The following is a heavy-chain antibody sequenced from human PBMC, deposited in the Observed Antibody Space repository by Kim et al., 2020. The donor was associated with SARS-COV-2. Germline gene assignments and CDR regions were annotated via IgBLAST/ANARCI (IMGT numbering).Heavy chain of an antibody. CDR3: ARDSSSWSKYYFDY. D-gene: IGHD6-13*01. V-gene: IGHV3-66*01. J-gene: IGHJ4*02. Sequence: ANSVKGRFTISRDNSKNILYLQMNSLRAEDTAVYYCARDSSSWSKYYFDYWGQGTLVTVSS.